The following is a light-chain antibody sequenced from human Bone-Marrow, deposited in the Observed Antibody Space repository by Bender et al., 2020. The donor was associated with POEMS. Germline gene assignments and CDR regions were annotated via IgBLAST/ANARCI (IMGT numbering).Light chain of an antibody. CDR2: QDT. V-gene: IGLV3-1*01. J-gene: IGLJ2*01. CDR1: DLGDKY. Sequence: SYEVTQPPSVSVSPGQTASITCSGDDLGDKYVAWYQQKPGQSPVLVIYQDTKRPSGIPERFSGPNSGNTATLTISGTQGMDEADYYCQAWDTYSVIFGGGTKLTVL. CDR3: QAWDTYSVI.